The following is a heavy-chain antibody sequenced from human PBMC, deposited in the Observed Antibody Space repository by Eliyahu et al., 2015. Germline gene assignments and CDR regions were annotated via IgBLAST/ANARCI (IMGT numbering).Heavy chain of an antibody. D-gene: IGHD1-26*01. V-gene: IGHV3-33*01. CDR1: GFTXRSYG. CDR3: AREVGGYLGNYYYGMDV. Sequence: QVQLVESGGGVVQPGRSLRLSCAASGFTXRSYGMHWVRQAPGKGLEWVAVIWYDGSNKYYADSVKGRFTISRDNSKNTLYLQMNSLRAEDTAVYYCAREVGGYLGNYYYGMDVWGQGTTVTVSS. CDR2: IWYDGSNK. J-gene: IGHJ6*02.